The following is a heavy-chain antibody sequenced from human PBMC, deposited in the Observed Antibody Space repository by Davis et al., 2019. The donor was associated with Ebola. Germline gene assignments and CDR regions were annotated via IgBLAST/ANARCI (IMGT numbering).Heavy chain of an antibody. CDR1: GYTFTSYG. Sequence: AASVKVSCKTSGYTFTSYGISWVRQAPGQGLEWMGWISAYNGNINYAQKLQGRVTMTTDTSTSTAYMELRSLRSDDTAVYYCANEQDYYDSSGYYYVEQYWGQGTLVTVSS. CDR3: ANEQDYYDSSGYYYVEQY. CDR2: ISAYNGNI. J-gene: IGHJ4*02. V-gene: IGHV1-18*01. D-gene: IGHD3-22*01.